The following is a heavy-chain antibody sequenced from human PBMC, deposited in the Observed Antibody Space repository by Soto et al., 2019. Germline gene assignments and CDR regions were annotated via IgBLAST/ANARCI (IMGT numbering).Heavy chain of an antibody. D-gene: IGHD6-13*01. Sequence: QVQLVESGGGVVQPGRSLRLSCAASGFTFSSYGMHWVRQAPGKGLEWVALISYDGSDKYYADSVKGRFTISRDNSNNTLYLQMNSLRCEDTAVYYCGAGQYFSDYWGQGTLVTVSS. CDR3: GAGQYFSDY. V-gene: IGHV3-30*03. CDR2: ISYDGSDK. CDR1: GFTFSSYG. J-gene: IGHJ4*02.